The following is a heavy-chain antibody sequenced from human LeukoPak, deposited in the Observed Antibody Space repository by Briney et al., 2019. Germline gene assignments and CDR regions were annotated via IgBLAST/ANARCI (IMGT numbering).Heavy chain of an antibody. D-gene: IGHD6-19*01. CDR3: AKDRYNSGWGYFDY. CDR2: ISGSGGDT. Sequence: GGSLRLSCAASGFTFSSYSMNWVRQAPGKGLEWVSLISGSGGDTYYADSVKGRFTISRDNSKNTLYLQMNSLRAEDTAVYYCAKDRYNSGWGYFDYWGQGTLVTVSS. J-gene: IGHJ4*02. V-gene: IGHV3-23*01. CDR1: GFTFSSYS.